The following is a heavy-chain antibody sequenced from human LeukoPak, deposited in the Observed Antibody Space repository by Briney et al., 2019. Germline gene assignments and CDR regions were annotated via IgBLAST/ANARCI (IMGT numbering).Heavy chain of an antibody. Sequence: ASVKVSCKASGGTFSSYAISWVRQAPGQGLEWMGGIIPIFGTANYAQKFQGRVTITADESTSTAYMELSSLRSEDTAVYYCASANPRVDCSSTSCYNFAFDIWGQGTMVTVSS. CDR3: ASANPRVDCSSTSCYNFAFDI. D-gene: IGHD2-2*02. CDR1: GGTFSSYA. J-gene: IGHJ3*02. CDR2: IIPIFGTA. V-gene: IGHV1-69*13.